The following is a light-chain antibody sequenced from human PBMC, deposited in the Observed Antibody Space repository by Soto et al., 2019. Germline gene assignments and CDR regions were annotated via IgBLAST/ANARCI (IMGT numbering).Light chain of an antibody. J-gene: IGLJ1*01. Sequence: QSVLTQPASVSGSPGQSITISCTGTSSDVGGYHYVSWYQQHPGKAPKLMIYDVSNRPSGVSNRFSGYKSGNTASLTISGLQAEDEADYYCSSYTSRSTLVFGTGTKVTVL. CDR2: DVS. CDR3: SSYTSRSTLV. CDR1: SSDVGGYHY. V-gene: IGLV2-14*01.